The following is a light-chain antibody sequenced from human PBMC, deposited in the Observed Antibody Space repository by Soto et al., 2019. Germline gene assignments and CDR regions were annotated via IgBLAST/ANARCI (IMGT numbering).Light chain of an antibody. J-gene: IGKJ4*01. CDR2: AAS. CDR1: QDISND. Sequence: DIQMTQSPSSLSASVGDRVTITCRASQDISNDLAWYQQKPGKVPKLLIYAASILQSGVPSRFSGSGSGTDFTLTISSLQPEDVATYYCQKYHSAPLTFGGGTKVEIK. CDR3: QKYHSAPLT. V-gene: IGKV1-27*01.